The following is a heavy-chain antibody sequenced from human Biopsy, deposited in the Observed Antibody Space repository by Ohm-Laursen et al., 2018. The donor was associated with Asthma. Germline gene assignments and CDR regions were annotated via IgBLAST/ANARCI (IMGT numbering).Heavy chain of an antibody. D-gene: IGHD2-8*01. CDR2: ISASGVRT. J-gene: IGHJ4*02. V-gene: IGHV3-23*01. Sequence: SLRLSCAASGFAFNNSSMTWVRQAPGKELEWVSSISASGVRTFYADSVKGRFTISRDNAKNSVFLQMNSLRAEDTGVYYCAREVKMAYWGRGTLVTVSS. CDR3: AREVKMAY. CDR1: GFAFNNSS.